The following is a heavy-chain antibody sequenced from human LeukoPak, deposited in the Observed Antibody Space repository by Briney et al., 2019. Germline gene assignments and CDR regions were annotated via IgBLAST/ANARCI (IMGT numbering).Heavy chain of an antibody. CDR1: GFTFSSYA. V-gene: IGHV3-30*04. J-gene: IGHJ4*02. CDR3: ARDWEYSGYDYSYYFDY. CDR2: ISYDGSNK. D-gene: IGHD5-12*01. Sequence: GGSLRLSCAASGFTFSSYAMHWVRQAPGKGLEWVAVISYDGSNKYYADSVKGRFTISRDNSKNTLYLQMNSLRAEDTAVYYCARDWEYSGYDYSYYFDYWGQGTLVTVSS.